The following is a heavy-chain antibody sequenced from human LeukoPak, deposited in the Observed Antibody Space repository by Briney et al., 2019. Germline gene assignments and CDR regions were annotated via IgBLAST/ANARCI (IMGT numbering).Heavy chain of an antibody. CDR1: GYSFTSYW. D-gene: IGHD3-10*01. CDR2: IYPGDSDT. V-gene: IGHV5-51*01. Sequence: GASLQISCKGSGYSFTSYWIGWVRQMPGKGLEWMGIIYPGDSDTRYSPSFQGQVTISADKSISTAYLQWSSLKASDTALYYCARDGENYYGSGSYYNWGQGTLVTVSS. CDR3: ARDGENYYGSGSYYN. J-gene: IGHJ4*02.